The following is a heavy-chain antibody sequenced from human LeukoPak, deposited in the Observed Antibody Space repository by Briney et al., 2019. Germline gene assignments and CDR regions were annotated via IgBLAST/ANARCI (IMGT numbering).Heavy chain of an antibody. Sequence: SETLSLTCAVYGGSFSGYYWSWIRQPPGKGLEWIGEINHSGSTNYNPSLKSRVTISVDTSKNQFSLKLSSVTAADTAVYYCARGPKVYVLGSGSYRSSGAFDIWGQGTMVTVSS. V-gene: IGHV4-34*01. D-gene: IGHD3-10*01. CDR1: GGSFSGYY. J-gene: IGHJ3*02. CDR2: INHSGST. CDR3: ARGPKVYVLGSGSYRSSGAFDI.